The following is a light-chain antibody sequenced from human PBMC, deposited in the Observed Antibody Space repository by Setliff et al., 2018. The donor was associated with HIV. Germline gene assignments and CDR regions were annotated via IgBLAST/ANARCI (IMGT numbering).Light chain of an antibody. CDR2: DVS. J-gene: IGLJ2*01. Sequence: QSVLTQPASVSGSPGQSITISCTGTGSDVGGYNYVSWYQQHPGKAPKLMIYDVSNRPSGVSNRFSGSKSGNTASLTISGLQAEDEADYYCSSYTSSSTLVVFGGGTK. CDR1: GSDVGGYNY. CDR3: SSYTSSSTLVV. V-gene: IGLV2-14*03.